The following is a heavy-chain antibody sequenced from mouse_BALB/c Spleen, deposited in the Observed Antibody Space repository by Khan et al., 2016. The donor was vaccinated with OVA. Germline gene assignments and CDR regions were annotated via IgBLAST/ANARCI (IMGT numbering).Heavy chain of an antibody. V-gene: IGHV3-2*02. CDR2: ISYSGST. Sequence: EVQLQESGPGLVKPSQSLSLTCTVTGYSITSDYAWNWIRQFPGNKLEWMGYISYSGSTSYTPSLKSRISITRDTSKNQFFLQLKSVTTEDTARYYCTGGRTYWGQGTLVTVST. CDR3: TGGRTY. J-gene: IGHJ3*01. CDR1: GYSITSDYA. D-gene: IGHD3-3*01.